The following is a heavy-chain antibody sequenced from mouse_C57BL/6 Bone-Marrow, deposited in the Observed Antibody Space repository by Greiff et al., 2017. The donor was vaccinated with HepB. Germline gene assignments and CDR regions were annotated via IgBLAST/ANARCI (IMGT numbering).Heavy chain of an antibody. CDR2: INPGSGGT. CDR1: GYAFTNYL. Sequence: QVQLQQSGAELVRPGTSVKVSCKASGYAFTNYLIEWVKQRPGQGLEWIGVINPGSGGTNYNEKFKGKATMTADKSSSTAYMQLSSLTSEDSAVYFGARELWFGWYFEVRGTGTTVSVTS. CDR3: ARELWFGWYFEV. J-gene: IGHJ1*03. D-gene: IGHD2-2*01. V-gene: IGHV1-54*01.